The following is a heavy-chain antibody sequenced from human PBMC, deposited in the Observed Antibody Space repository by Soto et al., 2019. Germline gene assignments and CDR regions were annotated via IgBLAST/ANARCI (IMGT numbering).Heavy chain of an antibody. D-gene: IGHD2-15*01. CDR3: ARDCSGGSCYPGMDV. V-gene: IGHV3-21*01. J-gene: IGHJ6*02. CDR1: GFNFNSYT. CDR2: ISSSGYI. Sequence: EVQLVESGGGLVKPGGSLRLSCAASGFNFNSYTINWVRQAPGKRLEWLSSISSSGYIFSTDSVRGRFTISRDNAKNSAYLQLNSLRADDTAVYFCARDCSGGSCYPGMDVWGQGTTVTVSS.